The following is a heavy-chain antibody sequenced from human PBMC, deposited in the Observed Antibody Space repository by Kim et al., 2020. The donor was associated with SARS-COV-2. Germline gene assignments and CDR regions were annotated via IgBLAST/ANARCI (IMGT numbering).Heavy chain of an antibody. V-gene: IGHV3-23*03. CDR3: AKVGQYSGSPILDY. J-gene: IGHJ4*02. D-gene: IGHD1-26*01. Sequence: AATVKGRFTISRDNSKNTLNLQMNSLRAEDTAVYYCAKVGQYSGSPILDYWGQGTLVTVSS.